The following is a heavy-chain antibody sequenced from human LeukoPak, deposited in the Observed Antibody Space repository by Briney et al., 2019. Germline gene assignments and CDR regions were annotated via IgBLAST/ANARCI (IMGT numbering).Heavy chain of an antibody. V-gene: IGHV3-11*01. D-gene: IGHD5-24*01. Sequence: GSLRLSCVASGFNFGDYYMNWIRQSPGKGLEWISYMSSRSGIIYYADSVKGRFTISRDNARNSLYLQMNSLRVDDTAVYYCAGGLLEAQGWLQWLGTVYSMDVWGQGTPVTVSS. CDR3: AGGLLEAQGWLQWLGTVYSMDV. CDR2: MSSRSGII. J-gene: IGHJ6*02. CDR1: GFNFGDYY.